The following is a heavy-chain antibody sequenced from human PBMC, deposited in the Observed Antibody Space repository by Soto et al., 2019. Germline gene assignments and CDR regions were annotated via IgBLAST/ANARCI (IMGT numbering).Heavy chain of an antibody. D-gene: IGHD3-10*01. J-gene: IGHJ4*02. CDR1: GYTFTTYW. CDR2: IYSGDSDI. CDR3: ARQYGSGSFDY. V-gene: IGHV5-51*01. Sequence: PGESLKISCKASGYTFTTYWIGWVRQRPGKGLEWMGIIYSGDSDIRYSPSSEGQVTISADTSLSTAYLQWGSLKASDTAMYYCARQYGSGSFDYWGQGTLVTVSS.